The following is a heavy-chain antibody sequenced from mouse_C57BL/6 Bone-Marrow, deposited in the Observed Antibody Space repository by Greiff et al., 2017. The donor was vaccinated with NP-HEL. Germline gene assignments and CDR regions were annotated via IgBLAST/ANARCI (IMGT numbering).Heavy chain of an antibody. CDR3: ARGYYGSSTGYFDV. J-gene: IGHJ1*03. CDR1: GYTFTSYW. V-gene: IGHV1-64*01. D-gene: IGHD1-1*01. Sequence: QVQLKQPGAELVKPGAPVKLSCKASGYTFTSYWMHWVKQRPGQGLEWIGMIHPNSGSTNYNEKFKSKATLTVDKSSSTAYMQLSSLTSEDSAVYYCARGYYGSSTGYFDVWGTGTTVTVSS. CDR2: IHPNSGST.